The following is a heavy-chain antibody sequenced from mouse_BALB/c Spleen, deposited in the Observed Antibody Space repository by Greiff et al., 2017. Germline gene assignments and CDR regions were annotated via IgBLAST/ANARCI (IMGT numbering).Heavy chain of an antibody. CDR3: ARPSYYGSSFYAMDY. Sequence: QVQLQQSGPGLVQPSQSLSITCTVSGFSLTSYGVHWVRQSPGKGLEWLGVIWSGGSTDYNAAFISRLSISKDNSKSHVFFKMNSLQANDTAIYYCARPSYYGSSFYAMDYWGQGTSVTVSS. J-gene: IGHJ4*01. D-gene: IGHD1-1*01. CDR2: IWSGGST. CDR1: GFSLTSYG. V-gene: IGHV2-2*02.